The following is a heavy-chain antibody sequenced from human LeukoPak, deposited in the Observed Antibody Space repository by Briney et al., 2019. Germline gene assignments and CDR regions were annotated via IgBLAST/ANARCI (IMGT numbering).Heavy chain of an antibody. CDR2: IIPIFGTA. J-gene: IGHJ4*02. V-gene: IGHV1-69*05. D-gene: IGHD5-12*01. CDR3: ARDLEATILY. CDR1: GGTFSSYA. Sequence: GASVKVSCKASGGTFSSYAISWVRQAPGQGLEWMGGIIPIFGTANYAQKFQGRVTMTRDTSTSTVYMELSSLRSEDTAVYYCARDLEATILYWGQGTLVTVSS.